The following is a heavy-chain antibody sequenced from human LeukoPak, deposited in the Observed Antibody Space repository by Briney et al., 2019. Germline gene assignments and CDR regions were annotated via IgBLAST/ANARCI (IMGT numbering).Heavy chain of an antibody. J-gene: IGHJ6*03. Sequence: PSETLSLTCTVSGCSISSYYWSWIRQPPGKGLEWIGYIYYSGSTNYNPSLKSRVTISVDTSKNQFSLKLSSVTAADTAVYYCARQYYYYYMDVWGKGTTVTVSS. CDR2: IYYSGST. CDR1: GCSISSYY. CDR3: ARQYYYYYMDV. V-gene: IGHV4-59*08.